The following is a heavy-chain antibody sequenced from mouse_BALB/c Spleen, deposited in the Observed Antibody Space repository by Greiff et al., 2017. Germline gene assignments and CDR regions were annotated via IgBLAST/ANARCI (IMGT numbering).Heavy chain of an antibody. CDR1: GYSITSGYY. CDR2: ISYDGSN. CDR3: ARVDGSSGYLY. D-gene: IGHD3-1*01. J-gene: IGHJ2*01. Sequence: VQLKQSGPGLVKPSQSLSLTCSVTGYSITSGYYWNWIRQFPGNKLEWMGYISYDGSNNYNPSLKNRISITRDTSKNQFFLKLNSVTTEDTATYYCARVDGSSGYLYWGQGTTLTVSS. V-gene: IGHV3-6*02.